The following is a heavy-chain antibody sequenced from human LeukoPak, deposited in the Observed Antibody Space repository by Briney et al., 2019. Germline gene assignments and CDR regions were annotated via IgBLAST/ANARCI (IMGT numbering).Heavy chain of an antibody. Sequence: ASVRVSCKASGYTFTGYYMHWVRQAPGQGLEWMGWISAYNGNTNYAQKLQGRVTMTTDTSTSTAYMELRSLRSDDTAVYYCARLLPTRGYGRGGSYYFDYWGQGTLVTVSS. V-gene: IGHV1-18*04. CDR2: ISAYNGNT. CDR3: ARLLPTRGYGRGGSYYFDY. D-gene: IGHD3-16*01. CDR1: GYTFTGYY. J-gene: IGHJ4*02.